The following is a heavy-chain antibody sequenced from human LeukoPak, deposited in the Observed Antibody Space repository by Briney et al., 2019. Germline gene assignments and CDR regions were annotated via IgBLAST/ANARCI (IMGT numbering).Heavy chain of an antibody. Sequence: SETLSLTCTVSGGSISSSSYYWGWIRQPPGKGLEWIGSIYYSGSTYYNPSLKSRVTISVDTSKNQFSLKLSSVTAADTAMYYCARAMGYSSGGFDYWGQGTLVTVSS. V-gene: IGHV4-39*07. CDR3: ARAMGYSSGGFDY. CDR1: GGSISSSSYY. J-gene: IGHJ4*02. CDR2: IYYSGST. D-gene: IGHD6-25*01.